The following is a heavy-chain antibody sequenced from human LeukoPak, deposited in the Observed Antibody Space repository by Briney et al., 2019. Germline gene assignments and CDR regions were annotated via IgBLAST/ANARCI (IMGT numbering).Heavy chain of an antibody. Sequence: SGGSLRLSCAASGFTVSSNYMSWVRQAPGKGLEWVSVIYSGGSTYYADSVKGRFTISRDNSKNTLYLQMNSLRAEDTAVYYCAKDRDYGSGSYPYYFDYWGQGTLVTVSS. CDR1: GFTVSSNY. CDR2: IYSGGST. J-gene: IGHJ4*02. D-gene: IGHD3-10*01. CDR3: AKDRDYGSGSYPYYFDY. V-gene: IGHV3-53*01.